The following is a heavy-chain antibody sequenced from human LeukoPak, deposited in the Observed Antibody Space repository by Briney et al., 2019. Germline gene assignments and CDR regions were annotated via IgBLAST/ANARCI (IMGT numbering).Heavy chain of an antibody. CDR2: ISSSSNYI. Sequence: GGSLRLSCAVSGFTFSSYDMNWVRQAPRKGLEWVSSISSSSNYIHYADSVKGRFTISRDNAKNSLYLQMNSLRAEDTAVYFCARGTLGAWGWWGQGALVTVSA. D-gene: IGHD6-19*01. V-gene: IGHV3-21*01. CDR3: ARGTLGAWGW. CDR1: GFTFSSYD. J-gene: IGHJ4*02.